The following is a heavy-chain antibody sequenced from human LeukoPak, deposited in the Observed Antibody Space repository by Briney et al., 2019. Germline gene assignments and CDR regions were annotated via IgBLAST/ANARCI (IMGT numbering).Heavy chain of an antibody. D-gene: IGHD3-22*01. CDR3: ARGGYYYDSSGYSHLPDY. V-gene: IGHV1-69*13. Sequence: EASVTVSCTASGGTFSSYAFSWVGQAPGQGLEWMGGIIPIVGTTNYAQMFQGRVTITADESTSTAYMELSSLRSEDTAVYYCARGGYYYDSSGYSHLPDYWGQGTLVTVSA. CDR1: GGTFSSYA. CDR2: IIPIVGTT. J-gene: IGHJ4*02.